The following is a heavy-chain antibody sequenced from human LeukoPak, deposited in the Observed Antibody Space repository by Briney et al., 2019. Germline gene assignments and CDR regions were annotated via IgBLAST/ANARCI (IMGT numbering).Heavy chain of an antibody. CDR2: ISSSSSYI. J-gene: IGHJ4*02. D-gene: IGHD6-19*01. V-gene: IGHV3-21*01. CDR3: ARGLTTRGIAVAGSDY. Sequence: GGSLRLSCAASGFTFSDYWMGWVRQAPGKGLEWVSSISSSSSYIYYADSVKGRFTISRDNAKNSLYLQMNSLRAEDTAVYYCARGLTTRGIAVAGSDYWGQGTLVTVSS. CDR1: GFTFSDYW.